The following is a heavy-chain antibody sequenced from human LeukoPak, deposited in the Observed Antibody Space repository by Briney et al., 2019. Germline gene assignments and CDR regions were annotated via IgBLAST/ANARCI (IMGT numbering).Heavy chain of an antibody. CDR1: GFTFSSYW. J-gene: IGHJ4*02. CDR2: INDDGRST. D-gene: IGHD3-16*01. Sequence: GGSLRLSCAASGFTFSSYWMHWVRQAPGKGLVGVSRINDDGRSTSYADSVKGRFTISRDNAKNTLYLQMNSLRAEDAAVYYCARVRWGGLYYFDYWGQGTLVTVSS. V-gene: IGHV3-74*01. CDR3: ARVRWGGLYYFDY.